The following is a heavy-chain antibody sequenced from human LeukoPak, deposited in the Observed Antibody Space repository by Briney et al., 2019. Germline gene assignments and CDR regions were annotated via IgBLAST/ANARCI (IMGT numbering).Heavy chain of an antibody. D-gene: IGHD3-22*01. Sequence: GGSLRPSCAASGFTFSSYWMHWVRQAPGKGLEWVSRVKNDGRNIAYADSVKGRFTISRDNAKNTLFLQMNSLRAEDTAVYYCVRDAYYDTTGYSYFFFDLWGQGTMVTVSS. CDR1: GFTFSSYW. CDR2: VKNDGRNI. CDR3: VRDAYYDTTGYSYFFFDL. J-gene: IGHJ3*01. V-gene: IGHV3-74*01.